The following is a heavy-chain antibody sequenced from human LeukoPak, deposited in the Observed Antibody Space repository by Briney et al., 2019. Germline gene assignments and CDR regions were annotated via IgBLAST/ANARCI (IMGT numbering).Heavy chain of an antibody. CDR1: GDSIRNYY. V-gene: IGHV4-59*01. D-gene: IGHD3-22*01. CDR2: MDYSGSN. J-gene: IGHJ5*02. Sequence: PSETLSLTCTVSGDSIRNYYWSWIRQPPGKGLEWLGYMDYSGSNTYNPSLESRVTISVDTSKNQFSLKLSSVTAADTAVYYCAGRHYYYDSSGNPGGFDPWGQGTLVTVSS. CDR3: AGRHYYYDSSGNPGGFDP.